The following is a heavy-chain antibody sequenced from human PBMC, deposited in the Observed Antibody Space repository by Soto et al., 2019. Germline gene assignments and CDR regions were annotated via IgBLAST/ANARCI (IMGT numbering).Heavy chain of an antibody. D-gene: IGHD3-16*01. V-gene: IGHV4-38-2*02. Sequence: SETLSLTCDVSGSSVSSDSYWGWIRQPPGKGLEWIATIHHNGKSDYNPSLKSRVTASVDTSKNQLSLQVRSVTDADTAVYFCAREGPGIRLRASDWTICFDYWGQGVLVTVSS. CDR2: IHHNGKS. J-gene: IGHJ4*02. CDR1: GSSVSSDSY. CDR3: AREGPGIRLRASDWTICFDY.